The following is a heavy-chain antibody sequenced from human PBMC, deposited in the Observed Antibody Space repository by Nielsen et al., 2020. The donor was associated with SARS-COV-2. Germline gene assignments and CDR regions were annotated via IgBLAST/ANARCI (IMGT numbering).Heavy chain of an antibody. V-gene: IGHV3-9*01. J-gene: IGHJ4*02. CDR3: ARGRRVGTTLFEY. CDR2: ISWNSGSI. D-gene: IGHD1-14*01. CDR1: GFTFDDYA. Sequence: SLKISCAASGFTFDDYAMHWVRQAPGKGLEWVSGISWNSGSIAYADSVKGRFTTSRDNAKNSLHLQMNSLRAEDTAFYYCARGRRVGTTLFEYWGQGTLVTVSS.